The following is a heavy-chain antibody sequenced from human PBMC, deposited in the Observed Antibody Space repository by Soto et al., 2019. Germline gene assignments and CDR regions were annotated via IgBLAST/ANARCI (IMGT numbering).Heavy chain of an antibody. J-gene: IGHJ4*02. CDR1: GFTFSSYA. CDR3: TKDRRYSSSWAYVDY. D-gene: IGHD6-13*01. Sequence: EVQLLESGGGLVQPGGSLRLSCAASGFTFSSYAMSWVRQAPGKGLEWVSAISGSGGSTYYADSVKGRFTISRDNSKNRLYLQMNSLRADDTAVYYCTKDRRYSSSWAYVDYWGQGTMVTFSS. CDR2: ISGSGGST. V-gene: IGHV3-23*01.